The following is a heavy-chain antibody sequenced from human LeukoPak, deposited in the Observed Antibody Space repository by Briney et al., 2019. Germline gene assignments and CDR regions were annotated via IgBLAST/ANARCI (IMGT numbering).Heavy chain of an antibody. J-gene: IGHJ4*02. CDR2: ISYDGSNK. D-gene: IGHD6-19*01. V-gene: IGHV3-30-3*01. CDR3: ARGSVAVAGTFEY. Sequence: GRSLRLSCSASGFTISNFAMHWVRQAPGKGLEWVAVISYDGSNKHYADSVKGRFTISRDNSKNTLFLQMNSLRGEDTAVYYCARGSVAVAGTFEYWGQGTLGTVSS. CDR1: GFTISNFA.